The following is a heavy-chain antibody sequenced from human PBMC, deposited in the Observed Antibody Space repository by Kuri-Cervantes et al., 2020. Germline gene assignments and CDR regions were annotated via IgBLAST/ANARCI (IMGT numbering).Heavy chain of an antibody. V-gene: IGHV3-9*01. Sequence: LKISCTSSGLTFGDYAMHWVRQAPGKGLEWVSGISWNSGSIGYADSVKGRFTISRDNSKNTLYLQMNSLRAEDTAVYYCARSKGGTTGSPLDYWGQGTLVTVSS. CDR2: ISWNSGSI. D-gene: IGHD1-1*01. CDR3: ARSKGGTTGSPLDY. CDR1: GLTFGDYA. J-gene: IGHJ4*02.